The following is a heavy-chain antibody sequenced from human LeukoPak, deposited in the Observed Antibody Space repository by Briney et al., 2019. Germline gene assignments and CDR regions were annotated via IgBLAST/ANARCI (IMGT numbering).Heavy chain of an antibody. CDR1: GFTFSSYA. D-gene: IGHD2-15*01. CDR2: IRYDGSNK. V-gene: IGHV3-30*02. J-gene: IGHJ3*02. CDR3: AKDRSGDSDAFDI. Sequence: PGGSLRLSCAASGFTFSSYAMSWVRQAPGKGLEWVAFIRYDGSNKYYADSVKGRFTISRDNSKNTLYLQMNSLRAEDTAVYYCAKDRSGDSDAFDIWGQGTMVTVSS.